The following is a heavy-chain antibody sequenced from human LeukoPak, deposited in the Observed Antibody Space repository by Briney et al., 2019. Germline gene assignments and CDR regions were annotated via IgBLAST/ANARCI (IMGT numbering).Heavy chain of an antibody. D-gene: IGHD2-15*01. V-gene: IGHV1-8*01. J-gene: IGHJ6*03. Sequence: ASVRVSCTASVYTFTSYDINWVRQAPGQGLEWMGWMNPNSGNTGYAQKIQGRVTMTRNSSINKPYLELSSLRAEHRPGCYCARRVHGRTYYYYYYLDVWGKGTTVTVSS. CDR1: VYTFTSYD. CDR2: MNPNSGNT. CDR3: ARRVHGRTYYYYYYLDV.